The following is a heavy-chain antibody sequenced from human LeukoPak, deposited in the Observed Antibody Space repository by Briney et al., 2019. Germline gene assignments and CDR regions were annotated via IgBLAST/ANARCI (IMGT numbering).Heavy chain of an antibody. CDR1: GFTFNTYE. D-gene: IGHD1-7*01. CDR3: ARGGWNYVFNY. CDR2: ISSSGSTI. J-gene: IGHJ4*02. Sequence: GGSLRLSCAASGFTFNTYEMNWVRQAPGKGLEWVSYISSSGSTIYYADYVKGRFTISRDNAKNSLYLRMNSLRAEDTAVYYCARGGWNYVFNYWGQGTLVTVSS. V-gene: IGHV3-48*03.